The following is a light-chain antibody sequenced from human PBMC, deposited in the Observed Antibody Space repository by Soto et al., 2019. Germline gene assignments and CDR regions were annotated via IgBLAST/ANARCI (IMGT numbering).Light chain of an antibody. CDR3: HKYGSSAWT. V-gene: IGKV3-20*01. CDR1: QSVSSN. Sequence: EIVMTQSPATLSVSPGERATLSCRASQSVSSNLAWYQQKPDQAPGLLIYGASSRATGIPDRFSGSGSGTDFTLTISRLEPEDFAVYYCHKYGSSAWTCGQGNKGDIK. CDR2: GAS. J-gene: IGKJ1*01.